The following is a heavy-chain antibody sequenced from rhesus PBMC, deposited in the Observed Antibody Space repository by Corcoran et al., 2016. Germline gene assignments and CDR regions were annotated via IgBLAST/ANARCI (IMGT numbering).Heavy chain of an antibody. CDR1: GFSLSTSGMG. Sequence: QVTLKESGPALVKPTQTLTLTCTFSGFSLSTSGMGVGWIRQPPGKALEWLASFYWDDDKYYRTSRKSRLTTSKDTSKSQVVLTTANMDPVDTATYYCARGVGYWGQGVLVTVSS. CDR2: FYWDDDK. CDR3: ARGVGY. J-gene: IGHJ4*01. V-gene: IGHV2S1*01.